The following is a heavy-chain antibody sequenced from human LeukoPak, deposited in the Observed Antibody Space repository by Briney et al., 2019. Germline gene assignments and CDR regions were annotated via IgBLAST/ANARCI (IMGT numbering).Heavy chain of an antibody. J-gene: IGHJ4*02. CDR2: IYYSGST. D-gene: IGHD1-1*01. Sequence: SETLSLTCTVSGGSISSGGYYWSWIRQHPGKGLEWIGYIYYSGSTYYNPSLKSRVTISVDTSKNQFSLKLSSVTAADTAVYYCARWKGAYSDYWGQGTLVTVSS. CDR3: ARWKGAYSDY. CDR1: GGSISSGGYY. V-gene: IGHV4-31*03.